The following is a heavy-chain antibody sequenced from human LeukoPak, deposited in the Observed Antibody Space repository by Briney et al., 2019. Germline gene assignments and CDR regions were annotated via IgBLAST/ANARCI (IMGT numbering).Heavy chain of an antibody. D-gene: IGHD5-18*01. V-gene: IGHV4-34*01. CDR2: INHSGST. CDR1: GGSFSGYY. CDR3: ARHGYRTRRTGSDY. Sequence: PSETLSLTCAVYGGSFSGYYWSWIRQPPGKGREWIGEINHSGSTNYNPSLKSRVTISVDTSKNQFSLKLCSVTAADTAVYYCARHGYRTRRTGSDYWGQGTLVTVSS. J-gene: IGHJ4*02.